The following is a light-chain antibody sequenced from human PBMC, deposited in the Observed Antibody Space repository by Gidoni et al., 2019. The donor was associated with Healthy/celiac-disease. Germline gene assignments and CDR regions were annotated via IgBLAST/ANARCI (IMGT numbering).Light chain of an antibody. CDR1: QSISSY. CDR2: AAS. CDR3: QQSYSTPG. Sequence: DIQMTQSPSSLSASVGDRVTITCRASQSISSYLNWYQQKPGKSPKLLIDAASSLQSGVPSRFSGSGSGTDFTLTISSLQPEDFATYYCQQSYSTPGFGGGTKVEIK. J-gene: IGKJ4*01. V-gene: IGKV1-39*01.